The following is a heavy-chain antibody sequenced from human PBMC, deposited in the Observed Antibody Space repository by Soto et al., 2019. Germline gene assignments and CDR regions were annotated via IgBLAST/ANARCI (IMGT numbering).Heavy chain of an antibody. CDR3: ASWGTQSGGSCYAFDY. CDR2: IYYSGST. CDR1: GGSISSGDYY. D-gene: IGHD2-15*01. Sequence: SETLSLTCTVSGGSISSGDYYWSWIRQPPGKGLEWIGYIYYSGSTYYNPSLKSRVTISVDTSKNQFSLKLSSVTAADTAVYYCASWGTQSGGSCYAFDYWGQGTLVTVSS. J-gene: IGHJ4*02. V-gene: IGHV4-30-4*01.